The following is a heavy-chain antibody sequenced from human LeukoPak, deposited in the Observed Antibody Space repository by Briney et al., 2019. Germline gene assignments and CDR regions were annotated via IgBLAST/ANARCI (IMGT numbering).Heavy chain of an antibody. CDR2: ISSSSSYI. V-gene: IGHV3-21*01. D-gene: IGHD1-26*01. CDR1: GFTFSSYW. J-gene: IGHJ4*02. CDR3: ARHTTSRYVDY. Sequence: GGSLRLSCAASGFTFSSYWMSWVRQAPGKGLEWVSSISSSSSYIYYADSVKGRFTISRDNAKNSLYLQMNSLRAEDTAVYYCARHTTSRYVDYWGQGTLVTVSS.